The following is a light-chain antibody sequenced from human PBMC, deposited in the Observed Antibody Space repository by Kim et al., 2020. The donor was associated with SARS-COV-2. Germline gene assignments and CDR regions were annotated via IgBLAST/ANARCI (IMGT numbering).Light chain of an antibody. Sequence: DIQMTQSPSSLSDSLGDRVTITCRASQSISTYLILYQQKPGKAPQLLIHGASTLQSGVPSRFSGSGSGTDFTLSISSLQPEDFATYFCQQSHSPPITFGQGTRLEIK. CDR1: QSISTY. J-gene: IGKJ5*01. V-gene: IGKV1-39*01. CDR2: GAS. CDR3: QQSHSPPIT.